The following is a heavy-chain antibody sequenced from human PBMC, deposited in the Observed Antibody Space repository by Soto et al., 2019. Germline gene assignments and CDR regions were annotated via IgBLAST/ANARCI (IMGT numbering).Heavy chain of an antibody. CDR3: ATGVEESSYYFDY. CDR1: GGTFSSYA. J-gene: IGHJ4*02. V-gene: IGHV1-69*13. Sequence: SVKVSCKASGGTFSSYAISWVRQAPGQGLEWMGGIIPIFGTANYAQKFQGRVTITADESTSTAYMELSSLRSEDTAVYYCATGVEESSYYFDYWGQGTLVTVSS. D-gene: IGHD6-13*01. CDR2: IIPIFGTA.